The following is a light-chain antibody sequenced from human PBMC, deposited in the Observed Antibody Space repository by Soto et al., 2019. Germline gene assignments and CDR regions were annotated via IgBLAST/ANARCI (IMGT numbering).Light chain of an antibody. CDR2: AAS. J-gene: IGKJ5*01. V-gene: IGKV1-9*01. Sequence: IQMTQSPSSLSESIGARVTITCRASQRIESYLAWYQQKPGKAPKLLIYAASTLQSGVPSRFSGSGSGTDFTLTISSLQPEDFATYYSQQLNSFPITFGQGTRLEIK. CDR3: QQLNSFPIT. CDR1: QRIESY.